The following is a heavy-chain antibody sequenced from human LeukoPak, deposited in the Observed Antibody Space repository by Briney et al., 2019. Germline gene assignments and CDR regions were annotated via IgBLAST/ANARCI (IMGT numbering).Heavy chain of an antibody. D-gene: IGHD4-17*01. V-gene: IGHV3-23*01. CDR1: GFTFSNFA. Sequence: GGTLRLSCEASGFTFSNFAMSWVRQAPGKGLEWVSSISGSGGSTYYADSVKGRFTISRDNSKNTLYLHMNSLRAEDTAVYYCAKDLTTVTTGDYWGQGTLVTVSS. J-gene: IGHJ4*02. CDR2: ISGSGGST. CDR3: AKDLTTVTTGDY.